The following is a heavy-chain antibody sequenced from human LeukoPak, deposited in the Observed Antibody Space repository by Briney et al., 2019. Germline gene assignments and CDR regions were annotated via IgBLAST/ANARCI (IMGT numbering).Heavy chain of an antibody. CDR2: IIPILGIA. CDR1: GGTFSSYA. J-gene: IGHJ2*01. V-gene: IGHV1-69*04. D-gene: IGHD6-19*01. Sequence: GSSVKVSCKASGGTFSSYAISWVRQAPGQGLEWMGRIIPILGIANYAQKFQGRVTITADKSTSTAYMELSSLRSEDTAVYYCARDTGYSSGWYRARYFDLWGRGTLVTVSS. CDR3: ARDTGYSSGWYRARYFDL.